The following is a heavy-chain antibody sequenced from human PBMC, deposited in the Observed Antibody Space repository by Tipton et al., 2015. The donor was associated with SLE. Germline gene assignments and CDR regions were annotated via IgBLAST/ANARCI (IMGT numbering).Heavy chain of an antibody. CDR3: ARDFLVGVPGYFDY. D-gene: IGHD1-26*01. V-gene: IGHV3-21*03. CDR2: ISSSSSYI. Sequence: GSLRLSCAASGFTFSSYSMNWVRQAPGKGLEWVSSISSSSSYIYYADSVKGRFTISRDNAKNSLYLQMNSLRAEDTAVYYCARDFLVGVPGYFDYWGQGTLVTVSS. CDR1: GFTFSSYS. J-gene: IGHJ4*02.